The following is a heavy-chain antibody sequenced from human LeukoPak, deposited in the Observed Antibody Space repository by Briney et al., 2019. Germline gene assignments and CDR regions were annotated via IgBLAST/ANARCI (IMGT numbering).Heavy chain of an antibody. CDR1: GFTFSDYY. D-gene: IGHD3-22*01. J-gene: IGHJ4*02. CDR3: ARDPYYYYDSSGSPFDY. V-gene: IGHV3-11*01. CDR2: ISSSGSTI. Sequence: GGSLRLSCAASGFTFSDYYMSWIRQAPGKGLDWVSYISSSGSTIYYADSVKGRFTISRGNAKNSLYLQINSLRAEDTAVYYCARDPYYYYDSSGSPFDYWGQGTLVTVSS.